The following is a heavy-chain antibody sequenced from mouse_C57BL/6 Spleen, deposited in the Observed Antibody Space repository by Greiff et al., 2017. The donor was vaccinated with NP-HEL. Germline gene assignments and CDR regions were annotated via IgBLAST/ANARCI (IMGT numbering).Heavy chain of an antibody. Sequence: EVKLMESEGGLVQPGSSMKLSCTASGFTFSDYYMAWVRQVPEKGLEWVANINYDGSSTYYLDSLKSRFIISRDNAKNILYLQMSSLKSEDTATYYCARDGTWYYFDYWGQGTTLTVSS. J-gene: IGHJ2*01. CDR1: GFTFSDYY. CDR3: ARDGTWYYFDY. CDR2: INYDGSST. D-gene: IGHD4-1*01. V-gene: IGHV5-16*01.